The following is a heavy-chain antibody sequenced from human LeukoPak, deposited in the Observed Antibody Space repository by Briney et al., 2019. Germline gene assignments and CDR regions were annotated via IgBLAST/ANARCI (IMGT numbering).Heavy chain of an antibody. J-gene: IGHJ5*02. CDR1: GGSFNGAF. Sequence: SETLSLTCAVYGGSFNGAFWSWIRQPPGKGLEWMGEIKPSGGTNYIVSLKSRLTMSLDKSKNHFSLKLSSVTAADTAVYYCVREFRNWFDPWGQGTLVTVSS. CDR2: IKPSGGT. CDR3: VREFRNWFDP. V-gene: IGHV4-34*01.